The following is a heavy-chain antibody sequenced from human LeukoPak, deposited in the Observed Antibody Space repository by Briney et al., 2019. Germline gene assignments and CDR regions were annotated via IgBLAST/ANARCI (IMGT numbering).Heavy chain of an antibody. D-gene: IGHD2-2*01. J-gene: IGHJ5*02. V-gene: IGHV3-74*01. CDR3: ARALVVVPAAKAVVSYNWFDP. CDR2: INSDGSST. Sequence: PGGSLRLSCAASGFTFSSYWMHWVRQAPGKGLVWVSRINSDGSSTSYADSVKGRFTISRDNAKNTLYPQMNSLRAEDTAVYYCARALVVVPAAKAVVSYNWFDPWGQGTLVTVSS. CDR1: GFTFSSYW.